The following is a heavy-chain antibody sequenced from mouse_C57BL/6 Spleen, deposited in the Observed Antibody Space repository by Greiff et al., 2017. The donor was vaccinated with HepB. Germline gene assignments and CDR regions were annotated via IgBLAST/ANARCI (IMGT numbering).Heavy chain of an antibody. CDR3: ARRGTRDDRLTFAY. V-gene: IGHV5-9*01. J-gene: IGHJ3*01. Sequence: EVKLVESGGGLVKPGGSLKLSCAASGFTFSSYTMSWVRQTPEKRLEWVATISGGGGNTYYPDSVKGRVTISRDNAKTTVYLQLSSLRSEDTALYYCARRGTRDDRLTFAYWGQGTLVTVSA. D-gene: IGHD3-1*01. CDR1: GFTFSSYT. CDR2: ISGGGGNT.